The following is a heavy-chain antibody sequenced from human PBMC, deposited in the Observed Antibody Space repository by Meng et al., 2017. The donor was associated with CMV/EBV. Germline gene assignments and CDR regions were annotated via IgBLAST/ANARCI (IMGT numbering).Heavy chain of an antibody. CDR1: GGSISSYY. D-gene: IGHD1-1*01. J-gene: IGHJ4*02. V-gene: IGHV4-59*01. CDR2: IYYSGST. CDR3: ASGPNWNYFDY. Sequence: GSLRLSCTVSGGSISSYYWGWIRQPPGKGLEWIGYIYYSGSTNYNPSLKSRVTISVDTSKNQFSLKLSSVTAADTAVYYCASGPNWNYFDYWGQGTLVTVSS.